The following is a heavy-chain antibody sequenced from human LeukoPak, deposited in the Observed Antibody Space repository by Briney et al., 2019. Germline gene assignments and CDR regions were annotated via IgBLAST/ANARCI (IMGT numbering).Heavy chain of an antibody. V-gene: IGHV4-39*07. CDR2: IYYSGST. CDR3: ASLRDYGDHGDY. J-gene: IGHJ4*02. D-gene: IGHD4-17*01. CDR1: GGSISSSSYY. Sequence: SETLSLTCTVSGGSISSSSYYWGWIRQPPGKGLEWIGSIYYSGSTYYNPSLKSRVTISVDTSKNQFSLKLSSVTAADTAVYYCASLRDYGDHGDYWGQGTLVTVSS.